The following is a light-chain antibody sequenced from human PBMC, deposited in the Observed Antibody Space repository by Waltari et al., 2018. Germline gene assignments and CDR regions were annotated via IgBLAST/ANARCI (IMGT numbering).Light chain of an antibody. CDR2: GTS. J-gene: IGKJ4*01. CDR3: QLYGGSPEIT. Sequence: EIVLTQSPGTLSLSPGERATLSCRASQRVTGGYLAWSQQKPGQAPRLLIYGTSIRATGIPDRFSGSWSGTGFTLSITRLEPEDFAVYYCQLYGGSPEITFGGGTKVEIK. V-gene: IGKV3-20*01. CDR1: QRVTGGY.